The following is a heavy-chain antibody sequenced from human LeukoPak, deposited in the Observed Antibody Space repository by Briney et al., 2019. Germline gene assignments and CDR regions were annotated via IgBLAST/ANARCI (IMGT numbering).Heavy chain of an antibody. J-gene: IGHJ5*02. V-gene: IGHV4-30-4*01. D-gene: IGHD6-6*01. CDR1: GGSISSGDYY. Sequence: PSETLSLTCTVSGGSISSGDYYWSWIRQPPGKGLEWIGYIYYSGSTYYNPSLKSRVTISVDTPKNQFSLKLNSVTAADTAVYYCARTRSSGWFDPWGQGTLVTVSS. CDR2: IYYSGST. CDR3: ARTRSSGWFDP.